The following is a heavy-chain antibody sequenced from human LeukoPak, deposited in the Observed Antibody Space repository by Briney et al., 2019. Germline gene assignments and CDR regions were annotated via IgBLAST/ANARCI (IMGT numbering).Heavy chain of an antibody. D-gene: IGHD3-10*01. CDR3: ARAETYYYGSGTDAFDI. Sequence: SETLSLTCTASGGSISSYYWSWIRQPPGKGLEWIGYIYYSGSTNYNPSLKSRVTISVDTSKNQFSLKLSSVTAADTAVYYCARAETYYYGSGTDAFDIWGQGTMVTVSS. CDR2: IYYSGST. J-gene: IGHJ3*02. V-gene: IGHV4-59*01. CDR1: GGSISSYY.